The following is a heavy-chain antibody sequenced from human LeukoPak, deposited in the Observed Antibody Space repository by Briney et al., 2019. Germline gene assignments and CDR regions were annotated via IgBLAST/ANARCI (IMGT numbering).Heavy chain of an antibody. Sequence: PSETLSLTCTVSGGSISSYYWSWIRQPPGKGLEWIGYIYCSGSTTYNPSLKSRVAISVDTSKNQFSLKLSSVTAADTAVYYCARAYSSGWNWFHPWGQGTLVTVSS. CDR1: GGSISSYY. V-gene: IGHV4-59*01. CDR2: IYCSGST. D-gene: IGHD6-19*01. CDR3: ARAYSSGWNWFHP. J-gene: IGHJ5*02.